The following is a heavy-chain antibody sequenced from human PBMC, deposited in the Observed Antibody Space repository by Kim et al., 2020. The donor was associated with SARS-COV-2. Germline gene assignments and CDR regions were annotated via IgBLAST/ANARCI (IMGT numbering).Heavy chain of an antibody. CDR3: AKALLRGVKYYYYGMDV. D-gene: IGHD3-10*01. J-gene: IGHJ6*02. V-gene: IGHV3-30*18. Sequence: LSLTCAASGFTFSTYGMYWVRQAPGKGLEWVALISYDGSNEYYADSVKGRFTISRDNSKNTLYLQMNSLRAEDTALFYCAKALLRGVKYYYYGMDVWGQGTTVTVSS. CDR2: ISYDGSNE. CDR1: GFTFSTYG.